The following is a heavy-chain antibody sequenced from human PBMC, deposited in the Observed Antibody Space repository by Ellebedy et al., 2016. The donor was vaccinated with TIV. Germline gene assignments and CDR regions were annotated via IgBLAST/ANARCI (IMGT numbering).Heavy chain of an antibody. CDR1: GYNFLNYG. Sequence: AASVKVSCKASGYNFLNYGVSWVRQAPGQGLEFMGWISPYSANTKYPQRRQGRVTMTTEISTATAYMEMRSLRSDDTAVYYCVRDSPDDWGNFELWGRGTLVTVS. CDR2: ISPYSANT. J-gene: IGHJ2*01. CDR3: VRDSPDDWGNFEL. V-gene: IGHV1-18*01. D-gene: IGHD3-16*01.